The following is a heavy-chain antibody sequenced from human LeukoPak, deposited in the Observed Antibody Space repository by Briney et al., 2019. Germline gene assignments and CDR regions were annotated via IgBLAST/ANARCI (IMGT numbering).Heavy chain of an antibody. V-gene: IGHV1-69*02. J-gene: IGHJ4*02. CDR3: ARAAPYYDFWSGSPFDY. CDR2: IIPILGIA. D-gene: IGHD3-3*01. CDR1: GGTFSSYT. Sequence: SVKVSCKASGGTFSSYTISWVRQAPGQGLEWMGRIIPILGIANYAQKFQGRVTITADKSTSTAYMELSSLRSEDTAVYYCARAAPYYDFWSGSPFDYWGQGTLVTVSS.